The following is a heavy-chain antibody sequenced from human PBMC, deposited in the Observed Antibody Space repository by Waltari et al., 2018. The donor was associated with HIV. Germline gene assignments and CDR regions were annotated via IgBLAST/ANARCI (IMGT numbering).Heavy chain of an antibody. V-gene: IGHV4-30-4*01. D-gene: IGHD6-13*01. Sequence: QVQLQESGPGLVKPSQTLSLTCTVSGGSIRSGDYYWRWIRQPPGKGLWWVWYIDDSGSTYYNPSLKSRVTISVDTSKNQFSLKLSSVTAADTAVYYCASSVRGIVADYWGQGTLVTVSS. CDR1: GGSIRSGDYY. CDR2: IDDSGST. J-gene: IGHJ4*02. CDR3: ASSVRGIVADY.